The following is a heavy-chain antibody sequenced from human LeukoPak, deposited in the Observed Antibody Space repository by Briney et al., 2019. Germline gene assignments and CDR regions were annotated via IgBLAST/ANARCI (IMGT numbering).Heavy chain of an antibody. D-gene: IGHD1-14*01. CDR3: TRAVAGHPD. CDR2: INHSGYT. J-gene: IGHJ4*02. CDR1: GVLFSNYY. Sequence: SETLSLTCAVSGVLFSNYYWSWVRQSPRQGLEWIGEINHSGYTNYNPSLKSRVTMSIDTSKNQFSLILTSVTAADAGVYYCTRAVAGHPDWGQGTLVTVSS. V-gene: IGHV4-34*01.